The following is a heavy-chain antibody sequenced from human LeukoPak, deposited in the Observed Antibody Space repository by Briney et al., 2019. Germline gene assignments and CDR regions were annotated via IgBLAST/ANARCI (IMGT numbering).Heavy chain of an antibody. D-gene: IGHD4-17*01. CDR2: IYYSGST. J-gene: IGHJ4*02. Sequence: SETLSLTCTVSGGSISSHYWSWIRQPPGKGLEWIGYIYYSGSTNYNPSLKSRVTISVDTSKNQFSLKLSSVTAADTAVYYCARVEINHYGDNYFDYWGQGTLVTVSS. CDR3: ARVEINHYGDNYFDY. V-gene: IGHV4-59*11. CDR1: GGSISSHY.